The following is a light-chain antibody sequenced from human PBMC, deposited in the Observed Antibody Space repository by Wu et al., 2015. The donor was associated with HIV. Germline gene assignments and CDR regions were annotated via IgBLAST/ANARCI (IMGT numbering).Light chain of an antibody. V-gene: IGKV3-20*01. CDR1: QSISSRS. J-gene: IGKJ5*01. Sequence: EIVLTQSPDTLSLSPGERATLSCRASQSISSRSLAWYQQKPGQAPRLLIHGASSRATGIPDRFSGSGSGTDFTLTISRLEPEDFAVYYCQQYGSSPITFGQGTRLE. CDR3: QQYGSSPIT. CDR2: GAS.